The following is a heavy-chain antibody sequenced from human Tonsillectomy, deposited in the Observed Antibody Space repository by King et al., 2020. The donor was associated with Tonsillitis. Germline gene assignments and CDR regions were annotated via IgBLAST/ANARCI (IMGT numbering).Heavy chain of an antibody. CDR1: GFTFSSYW. J-gene: IGHJ3*02. D-gene: IGHD1/OR15-1a*01. Sequence: VQLVESGGGLVQPGGSLRLSCAASGFTFSSYWMHWVRQAPGKGLVWVSRIKSDGSSTSYADSVKGRFTISRDNAKNPLYLQMNSLRAEETAVYFCTRVRTVGFDAFDIWGQGTMVTVSS. CDR3: TRVRTVGFDAFDI. V-gene: IGHV3-74*01. CDR2: IKSDGSST.